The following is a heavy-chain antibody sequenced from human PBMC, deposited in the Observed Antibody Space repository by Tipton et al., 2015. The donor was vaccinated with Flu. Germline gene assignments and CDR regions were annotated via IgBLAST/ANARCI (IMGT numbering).Heavy chain of an antibody. V-gene: IGHV3-66*02. J-gene: IGHJ4*02. Sequence: GSLRLSCAPSGFTVSSSYMNWVRQAPGKGLEWVSVIYRDGTTFYADSVKGRFTVSSDDSQNTLYLQMNSLRADDTAVYYCARAPDDYYYDSDDYSFAYWGQGTPVSVSS. CDR3: ARAPDDYYYDSDDYSFAY. CDR1: GFTVSSSY. D-gene: IGHD3-22*01. CDR2: IYRDGTT.